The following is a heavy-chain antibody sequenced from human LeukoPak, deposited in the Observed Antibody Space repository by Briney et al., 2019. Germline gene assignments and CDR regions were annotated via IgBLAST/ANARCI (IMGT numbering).Heavy chain of an antibody. CDR2: IGGSGGST. CDR1: GFTFSSYA. CDR3: ARVMRGSGSYSY. J-gene: IGHJ4*02. D-gene: IGHD3-10*01. V-gene: IGHV3-23*01. Sequence: QPGGSLRLSCGASGFTFSSYAMSWVRQAPGKGLEWVSAIGGSGGSTYYADSVKGRFTISRDNSKNTLYLQMNSLRAEDTAVYYCARVMRGSGSYSYWGQGTLVTVSS.